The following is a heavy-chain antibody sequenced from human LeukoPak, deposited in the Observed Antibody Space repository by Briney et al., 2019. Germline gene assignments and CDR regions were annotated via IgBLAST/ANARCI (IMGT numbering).Heavy chain of an antibody. V-gene: IGHV3-21*06. Sequence: GGSLRLSCEASEFTFSSYSMNWVRQAPGKGLEWVSSISSSSSYIYYADSVKGRFTISRDNAKNSLYLQMNSLRAEDTAVYYCARFGGGYGMDVWGQGTTVTVSS. D-gene: IGHD2-15*01. CDR1: EFTFSSYS. CDR3: ARFGGGYGMDV. CDR2: ISSSSSYI. J-gene: IGHJ6*02.